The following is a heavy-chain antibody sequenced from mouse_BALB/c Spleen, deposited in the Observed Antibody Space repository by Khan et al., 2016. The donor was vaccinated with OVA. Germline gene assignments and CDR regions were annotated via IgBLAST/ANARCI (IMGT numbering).Heavy chain of an antibody. V-gene: IGHV1-4*01. Sequence: QVHVKQSGAELARPGASVKMSCKASGYTFTSYTMHWVRQRPGQAPEWVGHINPSNYYTNYNQNFKDKATLIVDKSSSTAYMQLSSLTSEDSAVDYCVREGAYHRSDGWFAYWGQGTLVTVSA. J-gene: IGHJ3*01. CDR2: INPSNYYT. D-gene: IGHD2-14*01. CDR3: VREGAYHRSDGWFAY. CDR1: GYTFTSYT.